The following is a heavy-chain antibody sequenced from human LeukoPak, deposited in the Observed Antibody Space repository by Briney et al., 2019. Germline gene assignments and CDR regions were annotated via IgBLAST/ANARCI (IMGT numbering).Heavy chain of an antibody. D-gene: IGHD4-17*01. Sequence: ASVKVSCKASGGTFSSYAISWVRQAPGQGLEWMGGIIPIFGTANYAQKFQGRVTITTDESTSTAYMELSSLRSEDTAVYYCARLGGGDYGFDYWGQGTLVTVSS. J-gene: IGHJ4*02. CDR3: ARLGGGDYGFDY. CDR2: IIPIFGTA. CDR1: GGTFSSYA. V-gene: IGHV1-69*05.